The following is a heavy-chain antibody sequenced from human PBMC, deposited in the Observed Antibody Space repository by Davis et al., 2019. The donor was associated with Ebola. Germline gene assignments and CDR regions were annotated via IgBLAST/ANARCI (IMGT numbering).Heavy chain of an antibody. V-gene: IGHV4-61*01. CDR2: IYYSGST. CDR1: GGSVSSGSYY. Sequence: PSETLSLTCTVSGGSVSSGSYYWSWIRQPPGKGLEWIGYIYYSGSTNYNPSLKSRVTISVDTSKNQFSLKLSSVTAADTAVDYCARAQRTPMTTVTTFLDGAFDIWGQGTMVTVSS. D-gene: IGHD4-17*01. CDR3: ARAQRTPMTTVTTFLDGAFDI. J-gene: IGHJ3*02.